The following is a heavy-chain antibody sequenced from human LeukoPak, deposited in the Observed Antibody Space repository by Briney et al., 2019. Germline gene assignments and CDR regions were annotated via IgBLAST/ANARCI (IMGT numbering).Heavy chain of an antibody. CDR2: IWYDGSNK. D-gene: IGHD6-13*01. V-gene: IGHV3-33*01. CDR1: GFTFSSYG. J-gene: IGHJ4*02. CDR3: ARDGPQAAFDY. Sequence: GRSLRLSRAASGFTFSSYGMHWVRQAPGKGLEWVAVIWYDGSNKYYADSVKGRFTICRDNSKNTLYLQMNSLRAEDTAVYYCARDGPQAAFDYWGQGTLVTVSS.